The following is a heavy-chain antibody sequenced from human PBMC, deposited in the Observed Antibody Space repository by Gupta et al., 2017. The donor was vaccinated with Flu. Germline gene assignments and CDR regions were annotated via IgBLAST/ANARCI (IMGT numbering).Heavy chain of an antibody. J-gene: IGHJ5*02. CDR1: GFLFDDYA. CDR3: TRAYKKCEHFP. CDR2: LNFNTYGTTT. V-gene: IGHV3-49*03. D-gene: IGHD1-14*01. Sequence: EGHLVGFGGGLGQPGRSLRTSRTASGFLFDDYAKTWSPPAPGKGVGGIGFLNFNTYGTTTQYAASVKGRFTISRDDTTIIAFLKMNRLKAEDTAVYYSTRAYKKCEHFPWGHGTLVTVSS.